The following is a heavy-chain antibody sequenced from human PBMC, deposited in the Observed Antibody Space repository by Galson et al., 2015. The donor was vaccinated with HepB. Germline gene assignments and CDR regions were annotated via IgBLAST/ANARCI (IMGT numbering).Heavy chain of an antibody. CDR3: ADHRGHYYDSSGYSDY. CDR2: ISGSGGST. CDR1: GFTFSGFA. Sequence: SLRLSCAASGFTFSGFAMSWVRQAPGKGLEWVSLISGSGGSTYYADSVKGRFTISRDNSKNTLYLQMNSLRAEDTAVYYCADHRGHYYDSSGYSDYWGQGTLVTVSS. D-gene: IGHD3-22*01. J-gene: IGHJ4*02. V-gene: IGHV3-23*01.